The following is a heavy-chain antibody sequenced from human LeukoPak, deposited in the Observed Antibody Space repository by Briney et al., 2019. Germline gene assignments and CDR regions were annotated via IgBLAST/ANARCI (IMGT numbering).Heavy chain of an antibody. CDR2: INHSGST. Sequence: PSETLSLTCTVFGGSISSYYWSWIRQPPGKGLEWIGEINHSGSTNYNPSLKSRITISVDTSKNQFSLKLSSVTAADTAVYYCARGGGTPGIAVSGTDSYYFDYWGQGTLVTVSS. V-gene: IGHV4-34*01. J-gene: IGHJ4*02. D-gene: IGHD6-19*01. CDR1: GGSISSYY. CDR3: ARGGGTPGIAVSGTDSYYFDY.